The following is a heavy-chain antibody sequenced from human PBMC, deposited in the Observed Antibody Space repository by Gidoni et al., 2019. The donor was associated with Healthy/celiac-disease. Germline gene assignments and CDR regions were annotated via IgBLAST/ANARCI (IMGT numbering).Heavy chain of an antibody. J-gene: IGHJ3*02. Sequence: QVQLVQSGAEVKKPGASVKVSCKASGYTFTSYYIHWVRQAPGQGLEWMGIINPSGGNTRYAQKFQGRVTMTRDTSTSTVYMELSSLRSEDTAVYYCARSHTVTTHPWNAFDIWGQGTMVTVSS. V-gene: IGHV1-46*01. CDR3: ARSHTVTTHPWNAFDI. D-gene: IGHD4-17*01. CDR2: INPSGGNT. CDR1: GYTFTSYY.